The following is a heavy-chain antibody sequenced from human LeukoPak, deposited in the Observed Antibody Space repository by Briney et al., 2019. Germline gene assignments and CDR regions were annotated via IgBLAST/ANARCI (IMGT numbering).Heavy chain of an antibody. CDR3: AAEGTPGRDDAFDI. CDR1: GFTFTSSA. V-gene: IGHV1-58*01. Sequence: SVKVSCKASGFTFTSSAVQWVRQARGQRLEWIGWIDVGSGNTNYAQKFQERVTITRDMSTSTAYMELSSLRSEDTAVYYCAAEGTPGRDDAFDIWGQGTMVTVSS. CDR2: IDVGSGNT. J-gene: IGHJ3*02. D-gene: IGHD5-24*01.